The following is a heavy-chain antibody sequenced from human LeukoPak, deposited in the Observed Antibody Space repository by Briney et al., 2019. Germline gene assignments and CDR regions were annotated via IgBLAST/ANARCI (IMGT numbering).Heavy chain of an antibody. CDR1: GFPFSYFE. CDR2: IGRSGRNT. V-gene: IGHV3-48*03. Sequence: PGGSLRLSCVASGFPFSYFEMIWVRQAPGKGLEWISLIGRSGRNTYYAASVKGRFTISRDNAKNSLYLQMNSLRDEDTAVYYCVRERFDYDNTGYYRSLISLDYWGQGTLVTVSS. CDR3: VRERFDYDNTGYYRSLISLDY. J-gene: IGHJ4*02. D-gene: IGHD3-22*01.